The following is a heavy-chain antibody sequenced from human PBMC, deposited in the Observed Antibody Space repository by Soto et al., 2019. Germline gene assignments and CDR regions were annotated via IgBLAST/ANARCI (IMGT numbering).Heavy chain of an antibody. Sequence: ASERGYWKTSAYTFTSYGISWVRQAPGQGLEWMGWISAYNGNTNYAQKLQGRVTMTTDTSTSTAYMELRSLRSDDTAVYYCARAHYDFWSGTPGDYYYGMVVWGPATSVSV. CDR3: ARAHYDFWSGTPGDYYYGMVV. CDR2: ISAYNGNT. D-gene: IGHD3-3*01. J-gene: IGHJ6*02. V-gene: IGHV1-18*01. CDR1: AYTFTSYG.